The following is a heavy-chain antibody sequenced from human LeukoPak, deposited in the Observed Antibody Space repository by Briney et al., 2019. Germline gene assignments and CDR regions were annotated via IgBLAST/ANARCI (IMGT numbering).Heavy chain of an antibody. CDR2: IYTGGST. J-gene: IGHJ4*02. D-gene: IGHD3-22*01. V-gene: IGHV4-61*02. CDR3: ARVYDSSGYQRDY. CDR1: GGSISSGSYY. Sequence: PSETLSLTCTVSGGSISSGSYYWSWIRQPAGKGLEWIGRIYTGGSTNYNPSLKSRVTISVDTSKNQFSLKLSSVTAADTAVYYCARVYDSSGYQRDYWGQGTLVTVSS.